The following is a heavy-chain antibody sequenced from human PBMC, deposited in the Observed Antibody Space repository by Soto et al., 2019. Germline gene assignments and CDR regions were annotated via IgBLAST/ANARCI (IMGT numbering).Heavy chain of an antibody. V-gene: IGHV1-58*02. Sequence: AKLSCKASGFTFSCSAMQWVRQARGQRLEWIGWIVVGSGNTNYAQKFQERVTITRDMSTSTAYMELSSLGSEDTAIYYCAAPFITGVPWGQGTLVTVSS. CDR2: IVVGSGNT. J-gene: IGHJ5*02. CDR1: GFTFSCSA. CDR3: AAPFITGVP. D-gene: IGHD1-20*01.